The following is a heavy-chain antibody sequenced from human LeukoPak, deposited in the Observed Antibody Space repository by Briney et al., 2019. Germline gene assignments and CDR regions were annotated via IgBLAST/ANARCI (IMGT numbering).Heavy chain of an antibody. CDR1: GFTFSYTW. CDR2: IKSEVDGGAT. J-gene: IGHJ4*02. D-gene: IGHD2-15*01. Sequence: PGGSLRLSCAVSGFTFSYTWMNWVRQAPGKGLEWVGRIKSEVDGGATDYAAPVQGRFTVSRDDSQATLYLQMNSLDIEDTAVYYCAKQLGYCSDGSCYFPYWGQGTLVTVSS. V-gene: IGHV3-15*07. CDR3: AKQLGYCSDGSCYFPY.